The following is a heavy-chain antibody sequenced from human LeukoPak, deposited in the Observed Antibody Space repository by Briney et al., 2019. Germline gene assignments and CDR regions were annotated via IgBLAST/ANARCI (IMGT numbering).Heavy chain of an antibody. CDR2: IYYSGST. CDR1: GGSISSSSYY. CDR3: ARDRVAYCGGDCYSGAFDI. V-gene: IGHV4-39*07. D-gene: IGHD2-21*02. J-gene: IGHJ3*02. Sequence: SETLSLTCTVSGGSISSSSYYWGWIRQPPGKGLEWIGSIYYSGSTYYNPSLKSRVTISVDTSKNQFSLKLSSVTAADTAVYYCARDRVAYCGGDCYSGAFDIWGQGTMVTVSS.